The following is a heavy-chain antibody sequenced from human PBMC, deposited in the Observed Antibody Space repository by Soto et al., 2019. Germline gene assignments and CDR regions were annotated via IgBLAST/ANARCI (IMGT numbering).Heavy chain of an antibody. D-gene: IGHD1-7*01. CDR1: GGSFTSNNC. V-gene: IGHV4-4*02. J-gene: IGHJ4*02. CDR3: ASRDPGTSVDY. CDR2: IYRTGST. Sequence: ASETLSLTCAVSGGSFTSNNCWTFVRQPPGQGLEWIGEIYRTGSTNYNPSLKSRVTISLDKSEKQISLKVTSLTAADTAVYYCASRDPGTSVDYWGQGTLVTVSS.